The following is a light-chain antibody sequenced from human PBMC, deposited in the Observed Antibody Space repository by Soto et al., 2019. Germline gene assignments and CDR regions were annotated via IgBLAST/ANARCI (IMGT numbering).Light chain of an antibody. J-gene: IGLJ3*02. Sequence: QSVLTQPPSVSAAPGQKVTISGSGSSSNIGNNYVSWYQHLPGTAPKLLIYDNNKRPSGIPDQFSGSKSGTSATLGITGLQTGDEADYYCGKWDSSLSSGVFGGGTKLTVL. CDR1: SSNIGNNY. CDR3: GKWDSSLSSGV. V-gene: IGLV1-51*01. CDR2: DNN.